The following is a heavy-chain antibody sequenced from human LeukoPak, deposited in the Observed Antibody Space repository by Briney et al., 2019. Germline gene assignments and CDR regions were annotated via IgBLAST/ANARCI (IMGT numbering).Heavy chain of an antibody. D-gene: IGHD4-17*01. Sequence: PSENLSLTCTVSGGSISSDCWTWIRQPPGKGLEWIGYIYYIGTTNYNPSLKGRATISVDTSKNQFSLKLSSVTAADTAVYYCARSLGDYMYYYYMDAWGKGTTGTVSS. V-gene: IGHV4-59*01. CDR2: IYYIGTT. CDR3: ARSLGDYMYYYYMDA. CDR1: GGSISSDC. J-gene: IGHJ6*03.